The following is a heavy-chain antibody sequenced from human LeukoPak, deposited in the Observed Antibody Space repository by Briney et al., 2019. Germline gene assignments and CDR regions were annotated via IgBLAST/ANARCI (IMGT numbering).Heavy chain of an antibody. Sequence: GASVKVSCMASGFTSTISAVQWVRQPRGPRLEWIGWIVVGSGNTNYAQKFQERVTITRDMSTSTAYMELSSLRSEDTAVYYCAAGLMDVWGQGTTVTVSS. CDR2: IVVGSGNT. CDR1: GFTSTISA. CDR3: AAGLMDV. J-gene: IGHJ6*02. V-gene: IGHV1-58*01.